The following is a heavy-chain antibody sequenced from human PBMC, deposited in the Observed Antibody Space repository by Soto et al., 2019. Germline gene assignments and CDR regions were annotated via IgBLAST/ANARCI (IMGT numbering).Heavy chain of an antibody. Sequence: EVQLVESGGGLVQPGGSLRLSCAASGFTFSGHYMDWVRQAPGRGLEWVGRTKNKAQSYTTEYATSVKGRFTISRDDSKNSVYLHMNSLHIADTAVYYCFRWDTWAPDSWGQGTLVTVSS. D-gene: IGHD1-26*01. CDR1: GFTFSGHY. V-gene: IGHV3-72*01. J-gene: IGHJ4*02. CDR2: TKNKAQSYTT. CDR3: FRWDTWAPDS.